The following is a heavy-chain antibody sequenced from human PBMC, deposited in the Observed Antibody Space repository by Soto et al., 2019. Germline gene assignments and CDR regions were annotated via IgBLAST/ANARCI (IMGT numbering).Heavy chain of an antibody. Sequence: SETLSLTCTVSGVSIGSGDYSWSWIRQPPGKGLEWLGYLYHRGNTYYNPSLERRLTMSADRSKNQLSLSLRSVTAADTAMYYCVSSKYNMGAGPKWFDPWGQGILVTVSS. D-gene: IGHD1-20*01. CDR2: LYHRGNT. CDR3: VSSKYNMGAGPKWFDP. V-gene: IGHV4-30-2*01. CDR1: GVSIGSGDYS. J-gene: IGHJ5*02.